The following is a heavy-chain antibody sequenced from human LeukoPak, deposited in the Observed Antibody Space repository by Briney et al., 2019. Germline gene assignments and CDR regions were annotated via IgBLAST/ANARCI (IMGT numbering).Heavy chain of an antibody. CDR3: ARESGYDEYYSDY. D-gene: IGHD5-12*01. Sequence: PSETLSLTCTVSGGSISSGDYYWSWIRQPPGKGLEWIGYIYYSGSTYYNPSLKSRVTISVDTSKNQFSLRLSSVTAADTAVYYCARESGYDEYYSDYWGQGTLVTVSS. J-gene: IGHJ4*02. CDR2: IYYSGST. V-gene: IGHV4-30-4*02. CDR1: GGSISSGDYY.